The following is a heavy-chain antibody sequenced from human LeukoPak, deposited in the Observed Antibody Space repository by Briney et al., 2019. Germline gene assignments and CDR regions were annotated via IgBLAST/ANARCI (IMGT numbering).Heavy chain of an antibody. J-gene: IGHJ4*02. V-gene: IGHV3-72*01. Sequence: PGGSLRLSCAASGFIFSDYYMDWVRQAPGKGLEWVGRIRKKVNSYTTEYAASVKGRFSISRDDSKNSMYLQMNSLKTEDTAMYYCARVIGFGVSQNIDYWGQGTLVTVSS. CDR1: GFIFSDYY. CDR3: ARVIGFGVSQNIDY. D-gene: IGHD3-10*01. CDR2: IRKKVNSYTT.